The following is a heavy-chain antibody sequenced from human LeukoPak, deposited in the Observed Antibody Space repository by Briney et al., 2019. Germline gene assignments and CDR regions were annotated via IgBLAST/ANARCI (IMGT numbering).Heavy chain of an antibody. CDR3: ARIRDGYNDAYDL. V-gene: IGHV1-46*01. Sequence: SVKVSCKASGYTFTNSYIHWVRQAPGQVLEWMGLINPDGGNTNYAQNFQGRVTLTRDTSTSTVYMELSSLRSEDTAIYYCARIRDGYNDAYDLWGQGTVVTVPS. D-gene: IGHD5-24*01. CDR2: INPDGGNT. CDR1: GYTFTNSY. J-gene: IGHJ3*01.